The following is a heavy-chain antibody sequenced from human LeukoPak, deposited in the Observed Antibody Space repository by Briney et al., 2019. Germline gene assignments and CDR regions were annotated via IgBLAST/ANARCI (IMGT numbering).Heavy chain of an antibody. V-gene: IGHV3-48*04. CDR2: ISSSSSTI. Sequence: PGGSLRLSCAASGFTFSSYSMNWVRQAPGKGLGWVSYISSSSSTIYYADSVKGRFTISRDNAKNSLYLQMNSLRAEDTAVYYCARGFSYCSSTSCYTPFDYWGQGTLVTVSS. D-gene: IGHD2-2*02. J-gene: IGHJ4*02. CDR1: GFTFSSYS. CDR3: ARGFSYCSSTSCYTPFDY.